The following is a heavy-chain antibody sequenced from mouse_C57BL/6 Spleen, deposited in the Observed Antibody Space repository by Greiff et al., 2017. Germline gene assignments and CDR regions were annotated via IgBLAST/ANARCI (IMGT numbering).Heavy chain of an antibody. Sequence: VPLQQPWAELVKPGASVKMSCKASCYTFTSYWITWVKQRPGQGLEWIGDIYPGSGSTNSTAKFKSKATLTVYTSSRTAYMQLRSLTSEDSSVNYCARGGPDAMDYWGQGTSVTVSS. CDR1: CYTFTSYW. CDR3: ARGGPDAMDY. CDR2: IYPGSGST. J-gene: IGHJ4*01. V-gene: IGHV1-55*01.